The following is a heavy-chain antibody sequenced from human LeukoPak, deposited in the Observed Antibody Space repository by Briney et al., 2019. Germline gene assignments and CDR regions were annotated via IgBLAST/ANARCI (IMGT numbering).Heavy chain of an antibody. Sequence: GASVKVSCKASGGTFSNYAITWVRQAPGQGLEWMGIINPSGGSTSYAQKFQGRVTMTRDTSTSTVYMELSSLRSEDTAVYYCARETPYSSSWTVFDYWGQGTLVTVSS. CDR2: INPSGGST. CDR3: ARETPYSSSWTVFDY. J-gene: IGHJ4*02. D-gene: IGHD6-13*01. V-gene: IGHV1-46*01. CDR1: GGTFSNYA.